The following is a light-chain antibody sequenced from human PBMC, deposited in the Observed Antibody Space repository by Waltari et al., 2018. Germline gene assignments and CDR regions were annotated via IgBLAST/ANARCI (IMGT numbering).Light chain of an antibody. CDR3: CSYGGSSPWV. J-gene: IGLJ3*02. CDR2: EDS. Sequence: QSAPTQPASVSGSPGQALTISCTRTSRAVGSSELVSWYQHHPGKAPKYIIYEDSNRPSGVSNRFSASKSGNTASLTISGLQAEDEAHYYCCSYGGSSPWVFGGGTKVIVL. CDR1: SRAVGSSEL. V-gene: IGLV2-23*01.